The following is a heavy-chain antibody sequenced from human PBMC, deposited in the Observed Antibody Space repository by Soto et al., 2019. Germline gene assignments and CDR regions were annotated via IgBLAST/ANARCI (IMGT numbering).Heavy chain of an antibody. CDR3: ATLFSGSYEVY. Sequence: QVQLVESGGGVVQPGRSLRLSCAASGFTLSSYGMHWVRQAPGKGLEWVAVISYDGSNKYYADSVKGRFTISRDNSKNTLYLQMNSLRAEDTAVYYCATLFSGSYEVYWGQGTLVTVSS. J-gene: IGHJ4*02. CDR1: GFTLSSYG. D-gene: IGHD1-26*01. CDR2: ISYDGSNK. V-gene: IGHV3-30*03.